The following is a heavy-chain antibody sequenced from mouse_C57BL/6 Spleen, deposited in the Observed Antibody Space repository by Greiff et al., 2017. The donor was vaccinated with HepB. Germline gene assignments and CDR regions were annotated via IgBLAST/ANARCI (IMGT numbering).Heavy chain of an antibody. CDR2: IYPGSGST. J-gene: IGHJ4*01. Sequence: VQLQQSGAELVKPGASVKMSCKASGYTFTGYWITWVKQRPGQGLEWIGDIYPGSGSTNYNEKFKSKATLTVDTSSSTAYMQLSSLTSEDSAVYYCARVEGQDYYAMDYWGQGTSVTVSS. V-gene: IGHV1-55*01. D-gene: IGHD3-3*01. CDR1: GYTFTGYW. CDR3: ARVEGQDYYAMDY.